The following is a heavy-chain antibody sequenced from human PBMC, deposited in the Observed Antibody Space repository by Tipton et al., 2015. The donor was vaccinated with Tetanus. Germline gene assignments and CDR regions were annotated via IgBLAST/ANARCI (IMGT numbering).Heavy chain of an antibody. CDR1: EFTFSSYW. CDR3: AKGRAAATYFFDY. J-gene: IGHJ4*02. CDR2: ISPDGRST. Sequence: SLRLSCAASEFTFSSYWMHWVRQAPGKGLVWVSRISPDGRSTSNADSVKGRFTISRDNSKSTLYLQVHSLRVEDTAIYFCAKGRAAATYFFDYWGQGTPVTVSS. V-gene: IGHV3-74*01. D-gene: IGHD6-25*01.